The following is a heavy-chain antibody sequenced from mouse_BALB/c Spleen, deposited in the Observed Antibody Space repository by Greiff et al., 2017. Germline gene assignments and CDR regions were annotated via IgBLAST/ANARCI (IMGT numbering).Heavy chain of an antibody. CDR2: IRHKANGYTT. CDR3: ARDYFDY. J-gene: IGHJ2*01. Sequence: EVQVVESGGGLVQPGGSLRLSCATSGFTFTDYYMSWVRQPPGKALEWLGFIRHKANGYTTEYSASVKGRFTISRDNSQSILYLQMNTLRAEDSATYYCARDYFDYWGQGTTLTVSS. V-gene: IGHV7-3*02. CDR1: GFTFTDYY.